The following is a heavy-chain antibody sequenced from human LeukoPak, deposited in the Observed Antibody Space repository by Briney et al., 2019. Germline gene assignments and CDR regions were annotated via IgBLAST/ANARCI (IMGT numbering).Heavy chain of an antibody. CDR3: ANNFDY. Sequence: GGSLRLSCAASGFTFSSYAMHWVRQAPGKGLEWVAVISYDGSNKYYADSVKGRFTISRDNSKNTLYLQMNSLRAEDTAVYYCANNFDYWGQGTLVTVSS. CDR2: ISYDGSNK. V-gene: IGHV3-30*04. J-gene: IGHJ4*02. CDR1: GFTFSSYA.